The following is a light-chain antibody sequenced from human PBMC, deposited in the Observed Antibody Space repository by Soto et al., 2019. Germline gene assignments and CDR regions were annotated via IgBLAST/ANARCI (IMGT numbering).Light chain of an antibody. CDR2: GAS. J-gene: IGKJ2*02. CDR3: QQYNNWPPWT. CDR1: QSFSST. V-gene: IGKV3-15*01. Sequence: EIVMTQSPATLSVSPGERATLSCRASQSFSSTLAWYQQKPGQAPRLLIYGASTRATGIPARFSGSGSGTEFTLTISSLQSEDFAVYYCQQYNNWPPWTFGQGTKLEIK.